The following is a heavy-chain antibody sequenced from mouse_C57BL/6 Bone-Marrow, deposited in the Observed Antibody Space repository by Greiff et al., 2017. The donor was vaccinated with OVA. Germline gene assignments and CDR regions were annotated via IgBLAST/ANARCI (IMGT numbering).Heavy chain of an antibody. CDR2: ISSGGSYT. CDR1: GFTFSSYG. Sequence: DVHLVESGGDLVKPGGSLKLSCAASGFTFSSYGMSWVRQTPDKRLEWVATISSGGSYTYYPDSVKGRFTISRDNAKNTLYLQMSSLKSEDTAMYYCARPNWAWFAYGGQGTLVTVSA. V-gene: IGHV5-6*01. D-gene: IGHD4-1*01. CDR3: ARPNWAWFAY. J-gene: IGHJ3*01.